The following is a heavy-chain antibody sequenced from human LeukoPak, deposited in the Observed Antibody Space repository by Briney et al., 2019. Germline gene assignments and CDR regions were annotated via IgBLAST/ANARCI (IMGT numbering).Heavy chain of an antibody. V-gene: IGHV4-59*01. CDR2: IYYSGST. Sequence: SETLSLTCTVSGGSISSYYWSWIRQPPGKGLEWIGYIYYSGSTNYNPSLKSRVTISVDTSKNQFSLKLSSVTAADTAVYYCASTASSSYYNWGQGTLVTVSS. D-gene: IGHD3-22*01. J-gene: IGHJ4*02. CDR1: GGSISSYY. CDR3: ASTASSSYYN.